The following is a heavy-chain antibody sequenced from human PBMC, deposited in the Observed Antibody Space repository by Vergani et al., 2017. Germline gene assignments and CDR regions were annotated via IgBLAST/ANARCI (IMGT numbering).Heavy chain of an antibody. J-gene: IGHJ6*03. Sequence: QVQLVQSGAEVKKPGASVKVSCKASGYTFTSYDINWVRQATVQGLEWMGWMNPNSGNTGYAQKFQGRVTMTRNTSISTAYMELSSLRSEDTAVYYCARTGTVCSSTSCYSWEYYMDVWGKGTTVTVSS. CDR2: MNPNSGNT. CDR1: GYTFTSYD. V-gene: IGHV1-8*01. CDR3: ARTGTVCSSTSCYSWEYYMDV. D-gene: IGHD2-2*01.